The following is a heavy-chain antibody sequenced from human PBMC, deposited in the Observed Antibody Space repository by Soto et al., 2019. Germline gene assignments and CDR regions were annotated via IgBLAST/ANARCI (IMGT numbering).Heavy chain of an antibody. CDR1: GGSFGGYY. D-gene: IGHD3-9*01. Sequence: QLQQWGAGPLRPLETLSLTCGVSGGSFGGYYWAWIRQSPEKGLEWIGEINDRGSVNYNPSLKSRVSISVDTSKSHYSLTLRSVTAAATAIYSCARESHDILTGPPWVWYFDLWGRGTLVTVSS. CDR3: ARESHDILTGPPWVWYFDL. CDR2: INDRGSV. V-gene: IGHV4-34*02. J-gene: IGHJ2*01.